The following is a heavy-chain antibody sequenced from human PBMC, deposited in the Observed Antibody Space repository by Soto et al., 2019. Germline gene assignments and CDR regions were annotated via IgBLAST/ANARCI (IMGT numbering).Heavy chain of an antibody. CDR1: GGSFSGYY. CDR2: INHSGST. D-gene: IGHD6-19*01. CDR3: ARGRIAVDSDIRY. V-gene: IGHV4-34*01. Sequence: NPSETLSLTCAVYGGSFSGYYWSWIRQPPGKGLEWIGEINHSGSTNYNPSLKSRVTISVDTSKNQFSLKLSSVTAADTAVYYCARGRIAVDSDIRYWGQGTLVTVSS. J-gene: IGHJ4*02.